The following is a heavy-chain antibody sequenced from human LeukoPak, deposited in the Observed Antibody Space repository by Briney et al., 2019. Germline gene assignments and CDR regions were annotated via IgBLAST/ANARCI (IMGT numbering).Heavy chain of an antibody. D-gene: IGHD2-15*01. CDR1: GGTFISYA. CDR2: IIPIFGTA. J-gene: IGHJ4*02. V-gene: IGHV1-69*05. Sequence: SVKVSCKASGGTFISYAISWVRQAPGQGIEWMGRIIPIFGTANYAQKFQGRVTITTDESTSKDYMELRSLRSEDTAVYYCARAPGYCSGGSCLDYWGQGTLVTVSS. CDR3: ARAPGYCSGGSCLDY.